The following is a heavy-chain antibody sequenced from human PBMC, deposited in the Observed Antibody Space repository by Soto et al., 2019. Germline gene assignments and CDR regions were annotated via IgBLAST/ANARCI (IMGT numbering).Heavy chain of an antibody. V-gene: IGHV3-9*01. Sequence: SLRLSCAASGFAFDDYAMHWVRQAPGKGLGWVSGISWNSGSIGYADSVKGRFTISRDNAKNSLYLQMNSLRAEDTAVYYCAKDGVGYIWGSYRWDYYYMDVWGKGTTVTVSS. D-gene: IGHD3-16*02. CDR1: GFAFDDYA. CDR3: AKDGVGYIWGSYRWDYYYMDV. CDR2: ISWNSGSI. J-gene: IGHJ6*03.